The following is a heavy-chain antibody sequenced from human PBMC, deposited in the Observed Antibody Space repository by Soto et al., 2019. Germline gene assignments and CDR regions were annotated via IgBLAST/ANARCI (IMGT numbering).Heavy chain of an antibody. Sequence: EVQLLESGGGLVQPGGSLRLSCAASGFTFSSYAMSWVRQAPGKGLEWVSAISGSGGSTYYADSVKGRFTISRDNSKNTLYLQMNSLRAEDTAVYYSAKDRYGGDSIDYWGQGTLVTVSS. J-gene: IGHJ4*02. D-gene: IGHD2-21*01. CDR3: AKDRYGGDSIDY. CDR1: GFTFSSYA. V-gene: IGHV3-23*01. CDR2: ISGSGGST.